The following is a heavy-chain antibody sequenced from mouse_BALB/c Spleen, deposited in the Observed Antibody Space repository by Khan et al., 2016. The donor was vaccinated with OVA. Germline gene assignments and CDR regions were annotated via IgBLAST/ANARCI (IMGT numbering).Heavy chain of an antibody. CDR3: ARELFATVLATRFAY. V-gene: IGHV5-9-3*01. CDR2: ISSGGSDT. J-gene: IGHJ3*01. Sequence: EVELVESGGGLVKPGGSLKLSCAASGFNFSNYAMSWVRQTPEKRLEWVGTISSGGSDTYYPASVQGRFTISRDKAKNTLSLQMSSLRSEDAAIYHCARELFATVLATRFAYGAQGT. D-gene: IGHD1-1*01. CDR1: GFNFSNYA.